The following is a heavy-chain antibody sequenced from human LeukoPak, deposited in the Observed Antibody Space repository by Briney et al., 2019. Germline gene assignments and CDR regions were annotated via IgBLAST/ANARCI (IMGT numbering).Heavy chain of an antibody. V-gene: IGHV3-48*04. J-gene: IGHJ3*02. CDR2: ISSSSSTI. CDR3: ARGIWFGEFGDAFDI. D-gene: IGHD3-10*01. CDR1: GFTFSSYS. Sequence: PGGSLRLSCAASGFTFSSYSMNWVRQAPGKGLEWVSYISSSSSTIYYADSVKGRFTISRGNAKNSLYLQMNSLRAEDTAVYYCARGIWFGEFGDAFDIWGQGTMVTVSS.